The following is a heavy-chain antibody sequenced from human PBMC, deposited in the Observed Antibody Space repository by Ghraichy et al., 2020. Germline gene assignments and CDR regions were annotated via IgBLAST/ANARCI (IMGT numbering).Heavy chain of an antibody. J-gene: IGHJ5*02. CDR3: APSLRFLEWGFFDP. D-gene: IGHD3-3*01. Sequence: SETLSLTCAVYGGSFSGYYWSWIRQPPGKGLEWIGEINHSGSTNYNPSLKSRVTISVDTSKNQFSLKLSSVTAADTAVYYCAPSLRFLEWGFFDPWGQGTLVTVSS. CDR2: INHSGST. V-gene: IGHV4-34*01. CDR1: GGSFSGYY.